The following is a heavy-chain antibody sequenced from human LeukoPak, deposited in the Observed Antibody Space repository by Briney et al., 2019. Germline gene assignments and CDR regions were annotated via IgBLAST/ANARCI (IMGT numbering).Heavy chain of an antibody. CDR1: GASTTGGYY. CDR2: LGNP. V-gene: IGHV4-61*08. D-gene: IGHD6-19*01. CDR3: ATYRGGGGGVGY. J-gene: IGHJ4*02. Sequence: SETLALTCAVSGASTTGGYYWPWIRQPPGKGLEWIGYLGNPNYNPSLKSRVTISGDSAKNQFSLKLNSVTTADTAVYFCATYRGGGGGVGYWGQGTLVTVSS.